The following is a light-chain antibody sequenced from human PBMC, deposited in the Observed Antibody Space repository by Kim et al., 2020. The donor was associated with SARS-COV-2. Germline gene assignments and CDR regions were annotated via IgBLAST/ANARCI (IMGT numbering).Light chain of an antibody. V-gene: IGLV2-11*01. J-gene: IGLJ2*01. CDR2: DVS. CDR3: CSYAGSYTLL. CDR1: RIDCGDYNC. Sequence: PSATISCIVTRIDCGDYNCVSGYQQHPDKAPKLMTYDVSKRPSGVPDRFSGSKSGNTASLTISGLQAEDEADYYCCSYAGSYTLLFGGGTQLTVL.